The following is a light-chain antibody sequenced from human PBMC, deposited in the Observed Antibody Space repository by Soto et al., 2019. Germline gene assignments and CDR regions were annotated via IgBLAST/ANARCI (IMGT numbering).Light chain of an antibody. V-gene: IGKV3-15*01. CDR3: QQYNNWPLG. J-gene: IGKJ4*01. Sequence: EIMITQSPATLSVSPGERATLSCRASQSINSNLAWYQQKPGQVPRLLIYDASTRATGIPARFSGRGSGTEFTLTISSLQSEDFAVYFCQQYNNWPLGFGGGTKVEIK. CDR2: DAS. CDR1: QSINSN.